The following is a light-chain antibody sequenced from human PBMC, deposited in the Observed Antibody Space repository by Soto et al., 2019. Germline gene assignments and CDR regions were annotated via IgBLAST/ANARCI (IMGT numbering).Light chain of an antibody. V-gene: IGKV3-20*01. CDR3: QQYGSSPRT. J-gene: IGKJ1*01. CDR1: QSVDSTY. Sequence: IVLTLSPGTLSLSPREKATLSCRASQSVDSTYLAWHQQKPGQTPRLIIYGASGRAAGIPDRFSGSGSGTDFTLTISRLEPEDFAVYYCQQYGSSPRTFGQGTNVDIK. CDR2: GAS.